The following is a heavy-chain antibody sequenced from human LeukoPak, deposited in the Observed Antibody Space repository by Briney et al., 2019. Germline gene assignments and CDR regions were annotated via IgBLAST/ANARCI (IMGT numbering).Heavy chain of an antibody. CDR1: GFTFSSYA. V-gene: IGHV3-23*01. Sequence: GGSLRLSCAASGFTFSSYAMSWVRQAPGKGLEWVSAISGSGGSTYYADSVKGRFTISRDNSKNALYLQMNSLRAEDTAVYYCAKGRGYSYGVPIDYWGQGTLVTVSS. CDR2: ISGSGGST. CDR3: AKGRGYSYGVPIDY. D-gene: IGHD5-18*01. J-gene: IGHJ4*02.